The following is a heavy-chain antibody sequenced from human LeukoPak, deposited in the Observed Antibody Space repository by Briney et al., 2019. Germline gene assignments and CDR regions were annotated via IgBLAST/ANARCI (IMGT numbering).Heavy chain of an antibody. Sequence: SETLSLTCTVSGGSISSYYWSWIRQPPGKGLEWIGYIYYSGSTNYNTSLKSRVTISVDTSKNQFSLKLSSVTAADTAVYYCASIAATGYYYMDVWGKGTTVTVSS. D-gene: IGHD2-15*01. J-gene: IGHJ6*03. CDR2: IYYSGST. V-gene: IGHV4-59*01. CDR3: ASIAATGYYYMDV. CDR1: GGSISSYY.